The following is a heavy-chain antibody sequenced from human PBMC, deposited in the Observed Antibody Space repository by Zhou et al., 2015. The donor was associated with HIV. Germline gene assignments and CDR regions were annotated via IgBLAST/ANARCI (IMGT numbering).Heavy chain of an antibody. Sequence: QVQLVQSGAEVKKPGASVKVSCKASGYTFTNYDINWVRQATGQGLEWMGWMNPNSGNAAYAQKFQGRVTMTRNNSISTTYMELSSLKSEDTAVYYCTRGQWLVVWGQGTLGHRLL. J-gene: IGHJ4*02. CDR3: TRGQWLVV. V-gene: IGHV1-8*02. CDR1: GYTFTNYD. CDR2: MNPNSGNA. D-gene: IGHD6-19*01.